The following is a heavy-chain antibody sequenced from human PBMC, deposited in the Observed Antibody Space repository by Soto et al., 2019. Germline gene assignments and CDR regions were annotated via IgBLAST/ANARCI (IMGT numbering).Heavy chain of an antibody. V-gene: IGHV3-66*04. J-gene: IGHJ3*02. CDR1: GFTVSSNY. CDR2: IYSGGST. CDR3: ARPSAFGIAAAADGTAFDI. Sequence: GGSLRLSCAASGFTVSSNYMSWVRQAPGKGLEWVSVIYSGGSTYYADSVKGRFTISRDNSKNTLYLQMNSLRAEDTAVYYCARPSAFGIAAAADGTAFDIWGQGTMVTVSS. D-gene: IGHD6-13*01.